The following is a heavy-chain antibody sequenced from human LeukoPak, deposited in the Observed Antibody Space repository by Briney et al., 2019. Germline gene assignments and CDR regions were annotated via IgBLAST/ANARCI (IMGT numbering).Heavy chain of an antibody. CDR1: GFTFSSYW. CDR3: ARGGGLDV. V-gene: IGHV3-7*03. J-gene: IGHJ6*02. CDR2: ITYNGNVN. Sequence: GGSLTLSCAASGFTFSSYWMNWPRQAPGKGREWVANITYNGNVNYYVDSVKGRFTISRDNAKNSLYLQVSNWRAEDKAVYFCARGGGLDVWGQGAMVTVSS. D-gene: IGHD3-16*01.